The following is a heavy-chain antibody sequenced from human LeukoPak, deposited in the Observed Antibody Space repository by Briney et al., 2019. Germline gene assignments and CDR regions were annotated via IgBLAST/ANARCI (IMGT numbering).Heavy chain of an antibody. CDR1: GFTFSSYG. D-gene: IGHD3-3*01. V-gene: IGHV3-30*03. J-gene: IGHJ3*02. CDR2: ISYDGSNK. Sequence: GGSLRLSCAASGFTFSSYGMHWVRQAPGKGLEWVAVISYDGSNKYYADSVKGRFTTSRDNSKNTLYLQMNSLRAEDTAVYYCARIRNDAFDIWGQGTMVTVSS. CDR3: ARIRNDAFDI.